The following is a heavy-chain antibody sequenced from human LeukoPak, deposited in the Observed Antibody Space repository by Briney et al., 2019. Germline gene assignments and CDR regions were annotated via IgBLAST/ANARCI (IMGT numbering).Heavy chain of an antibody. V-gene: IGHV3-7*01. Sequence: GGSLRLSCVASGFSFSDYWMGWARQAPGQGLEWVANIMKDGSSDHYVDSVTGRFTISRDNAKNSLYLQMNSLRAEDTAVYYCSSRFLEWLSGSIDYWGQGTLVTVSS. CDR2: IMKDGSSD. CDR1: GFSFSDYW. D-gene: IGHD3-3*01. J-gene: IGHJ4*02. CDR3: SSRFLEWLSGSIDY.